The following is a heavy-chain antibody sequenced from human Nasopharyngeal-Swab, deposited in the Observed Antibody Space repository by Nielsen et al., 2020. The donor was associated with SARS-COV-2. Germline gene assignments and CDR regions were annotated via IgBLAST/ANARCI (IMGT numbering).Heavy chain of an antibody. D-gene: IGHD6-19*01. CDR3: ARGGGGGDSGWYLSHHYYYGMDV. J-gene: IGHJ6*02. V-gene: IGHV4-34*01. Sequence: WVGQRPGKGLECIGEINHSGITNYNPSLKSRVTISVDTSTNQFSLKLSSVTAADTAVYYCARGGGGGDSGWYLSHHYYYGMDVWGQGTTVTVSS. CDR2: INHSGIT.